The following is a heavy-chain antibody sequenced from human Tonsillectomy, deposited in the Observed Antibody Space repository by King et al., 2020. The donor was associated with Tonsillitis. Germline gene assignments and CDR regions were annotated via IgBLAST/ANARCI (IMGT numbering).Heavy chain of an antibody. Sequence: QLVQSGAEVKKPGASVKGSCKASGYTFTRYGIIWVRQAPGQGLEWMGWISAYNSNTKYAQKIQGRVTMTTDTSTNTVYMELRSLGSGDTAVYYCERSSPPDYWGQGTLVTVSS. J-gene: IGHJ4*02. CDR1: GYTFTRYG. CDR3: ERSSPPDY. CDR2: ISAYNSNT. D-gene: IGHD6-13*01. V-gene: IGHV1-18*01.